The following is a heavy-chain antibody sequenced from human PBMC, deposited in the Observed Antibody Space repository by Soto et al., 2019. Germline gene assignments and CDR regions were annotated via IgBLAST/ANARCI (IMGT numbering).Heavy chain of an antibody. Sequence: QVQLQESGPGLVKPSGTLSLTCAVSSGSISSSNWWSWVRQTPGKGLEWIGEIYHSGSTNYNPSLKRRVTISVDKSKNQFSLILRSVTAADTAVYYCARAFGYSGTHYYYYYMDVWGKGTTVTASS. J-gene: IGHJ6*03. CDR1: SGSISSSNW. V-gene: IGHV4-4*02. CDR2: IYHSGST. CDR3: ARAFGYSGTHYYYYYMDV. D-gene: IGHD5-12*01.